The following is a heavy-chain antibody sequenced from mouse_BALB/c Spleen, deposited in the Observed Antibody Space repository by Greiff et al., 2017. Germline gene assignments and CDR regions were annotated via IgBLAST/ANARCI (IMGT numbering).Heavy chain of an antibody. V-gene: IGHV5-6-3*01. CDR3: ARGDYDYAMDY. CDR2: INSNGGST. Sequence: EVHLVESGGGLVQPGGSLKLSCAASGFTFSSYGMSWVRQTPDKRLELVATINSNGGSTYYPDSVKGRFTISRDNAKNTLYLQMSSLKSEDTAMYYCARGDYDYAMDYWGQGTSVTVSS. CDR1: GFTFSSYG. D-gene: IGHD2-4*01. J-gene: IGHJ4*01.